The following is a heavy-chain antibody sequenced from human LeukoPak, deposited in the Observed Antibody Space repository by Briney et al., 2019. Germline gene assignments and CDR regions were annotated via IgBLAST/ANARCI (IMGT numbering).Heavy chain of an antibody. Sequence: ASVKVSCKASGYTFTSYYMHWVRQAPGQGLEWMGRINPNSGGTNYAQKFQGRVTMTRDTSISTAYMELSRLRSDDTAVYYCARGQYYYDSSGSDYWGQGTLVTVSS. D-gene: IGHD3-22*01. CDR3: ARGQYYYDSSGSDY. CDR2: INPNSGGT. J-gene: IGHJ4*02. CDR1: GYTFTSYY. V-gene: IGHV1-2*06.